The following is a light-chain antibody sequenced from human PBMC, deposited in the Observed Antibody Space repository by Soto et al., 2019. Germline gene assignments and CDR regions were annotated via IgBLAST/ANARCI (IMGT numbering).Light chain of an antibody. V-gene: IGKV3-20*01. Sequence: EIVLTQSPGTLSLSPGEGATLSCRASQSVSTNFFAWYQQKPGQAPRLLIYGASTRATGIPDRFSGSGSGTSFTLTISRLEPEDFAVYYCQQYGRTSWTFGQGTKVESK. J-gene: IGKJ1*01. CDR1: QSVSTNF. CDR2: GAS. CDR3: QQYGRTSWT.